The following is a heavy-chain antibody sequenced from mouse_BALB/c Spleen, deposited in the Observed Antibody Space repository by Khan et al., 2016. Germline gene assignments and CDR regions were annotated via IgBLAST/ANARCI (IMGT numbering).Heavy chain of an antibody. J-gene: IGHJ4*01. Sequence: EVQLQESGGGLVQPGGSLNLSCAASGFDFSRYWMSWARQAPGKGQEWIGEINPGSSTINYTPSLKDKFIISRDNAKNTLYLQMSKVRSEDTALYYSARLDGYYDAMDYWGQGTSVTVSS. CDR3: ARLDGYYDAMDY. CDR1: GFDFSRYW. V-gene: IGHV4-2*02. CDR2: INPGSSTI. D-gene: IGHD2-3*01.